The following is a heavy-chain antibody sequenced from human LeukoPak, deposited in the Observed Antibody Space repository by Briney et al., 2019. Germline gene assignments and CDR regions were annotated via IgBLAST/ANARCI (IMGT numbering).Heavy chain of an antibody. J-gene: IGHJ4*02. D-gene: IGHD2-2*02. Sequence: PGGSLRRSCAASGFTFSNAWMSWVRQAPGKGLEWVGRIKSKTDGGTTDYAAPVKGRFTISRDDSKNTLYLQMNSLKTEDTAVYYCTTEGYCSSTSCYSGYWGQGTLVAVSS. CDR2: IKSKTDGGTT. V-gene: IGHV3-15*01. CDR3: TTEGYCSSTSCYSGY. CDR1: GFTFSNAW.